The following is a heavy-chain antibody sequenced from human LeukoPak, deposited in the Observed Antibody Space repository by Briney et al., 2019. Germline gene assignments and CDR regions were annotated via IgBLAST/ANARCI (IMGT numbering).Heavy chain of an antibody. Sequence: PSETLSLTCTVSGGSISSYYWSWIRQPAGKELEWIGRIYTSGSTNYNPSLKSRVTMSVDTSKNQFSLKLSSVTAADTAVYYCARSPNSRWYSSGWLYYFDYWGQGTLVTVSS. CDR2: IYTSGST. CDR3: ARSPNSRWYSSGWLYYFDY. J-gene: IGHJ4*02. V-gene: IGHV4-4*07. CDR1: GGSISSYY. D-gene: IGHD6-19*01.